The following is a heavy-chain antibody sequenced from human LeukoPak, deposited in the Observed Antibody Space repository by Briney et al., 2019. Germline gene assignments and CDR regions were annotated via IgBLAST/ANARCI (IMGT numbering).Heavy chain of an antibody. CDR3: ARHGSGYYFFDY. CDR1: GGYIRSFY. J-gene: IGHJ4*02. CDR2: IFYSGST. D-gene: IGHD3-3*01. Sequence: SETLSLTCTVSGGYIRSFYWSWIRQPPGKGLEWIGYIFYSGSTNHNPSLKSRVTISVDTSKNQFSLKLSSVTAADTAVYYCARHGSGYYFFDYWGQGTLVTVSS. V-gene: IGHV4-59*08.